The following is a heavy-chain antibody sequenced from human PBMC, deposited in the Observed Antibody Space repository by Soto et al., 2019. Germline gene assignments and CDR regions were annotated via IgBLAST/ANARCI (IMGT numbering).Heavy chain of an antibody. D-gene: IGHD3-9*01. CDR2: IYYSGST. CDR1: GGSISSGGYY. Sequence: SETLSLTCTVSGGSISSGGYYWSWIRQHPGKGLEWIGYIYYSGSTYYNPSLKSRVTISVDTSKNQFSLKLSSVTAADTAVYYCATWFVTGYPTYYFDYWGQGTLVTVSS. CDR3: ATWFVTGYPTYYFDY. J-gene: IGHJ4*02. V-gene: IGHV4-31*03.